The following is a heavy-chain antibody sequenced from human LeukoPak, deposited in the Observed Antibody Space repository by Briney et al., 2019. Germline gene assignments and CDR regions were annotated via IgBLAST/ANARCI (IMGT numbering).Heavy chain of an antibody. J-gene: IGHJ5*02. Sequence: SETLSLTCTVSGGSISSDGYYWSWIRQHPGKGLEWIGAIYYSGSTYYNPSLKSRATISVDTSKNHFSLKLTSVTAADTAVYYCARGTGGAAAADFDPWGQGTLVTVSS. D-gene: IGHD6-13*01. CDR2: IYYSGST. V-gene: IGHV4-31*03. CDR3: ARGTGGAAAADFDP. CDR1: GGSISSDGYY.